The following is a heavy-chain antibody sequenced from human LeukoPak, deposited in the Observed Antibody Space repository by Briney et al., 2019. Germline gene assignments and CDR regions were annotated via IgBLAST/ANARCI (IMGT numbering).Heavy chain of an antibody. V-gene: IGHV1-2*04. CDR3: ARGGKSIVVVPAAMDY. Sequence: ASVKVSCKASGYTFTSYGISWVRQAPGQGLEWMGWINPNSGGTNYAQKFQGWVTMTRDTSFSTAYMELSRLRSDDTAVYYCARGGKSIVVVPAAMDYWGQGTLVTVSS. D-gene: IGHD2-2*01. J-gene: IGHJ4*02. CDR2: INPNSGGT. CDR1: GYTFTSYG.